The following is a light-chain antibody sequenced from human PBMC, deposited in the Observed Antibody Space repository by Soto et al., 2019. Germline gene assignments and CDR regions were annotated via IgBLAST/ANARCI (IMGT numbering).Light chain of an antibody. CDR2: NTG. CDR1: SGSVSTSYF. Sequence: QTVVTQEPSVSVSPGGTVTITCSLSSGSVSTSYFPRWYQQTPGQPPRTLIYNTGTRSSGVPDRFSGAILGNKAALTITGAQAADEAEHFCLLFISSATWAFGGGTKLTVL. CDR3: LLFISSATWA. V-gene: IGLV8-61*01. J-gene: IGLJ2*01.